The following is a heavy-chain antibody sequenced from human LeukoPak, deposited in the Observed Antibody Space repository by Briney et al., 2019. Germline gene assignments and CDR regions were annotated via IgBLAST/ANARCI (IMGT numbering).Heavy chain of an antibody. CDR2: ISSSGSTI. J-gene: IGHJ5*02. CDR1: EFTFSSYE. D-gene: IGHD3-9*01. Sequence: QPGGSLRLSCAASEFTFSSYEMNWVRQAPGKGLEWVSYISSSGSTIYYADSVKGRFTISRDNAKNSLDLQMNSLRAEDTAVYYCARAPTKFRRDWFDPSGQGTLVTVSS. CDR3: ARAPTKFRRDWFDP. V-gene: IGHV3-48*03.